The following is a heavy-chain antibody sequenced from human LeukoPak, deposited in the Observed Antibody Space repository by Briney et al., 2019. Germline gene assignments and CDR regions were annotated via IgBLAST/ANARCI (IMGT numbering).Heavy chain of an antibody. J-gene: IGHJ4*02. D-gene: IGHD3-16*01. CDR2: IYTSGST. V-gene: IGHV4-61*02. Sequence: SETLSLTCTVSGGSISSGSYYWSWLRQPAGTGLEWIGRIYTSGSTNYNPSLKSRVTISVDTSKNQFSLKLSSVAAADTAAYYCARDYPRWGYLHWGQGTLVTVFS. CDR3: ARDYPRWGYLH. CDR1: GGSISSGSYY.